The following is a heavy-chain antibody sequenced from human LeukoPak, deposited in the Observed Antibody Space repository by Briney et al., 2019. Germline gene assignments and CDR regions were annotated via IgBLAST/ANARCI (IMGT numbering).Heavy chain of an antibody. CDR3: ARDYGDYWFDP. J-gene: IGHJ5*02. D-gene: IGHD4-17*01. V-gene: IGHV4-61*02. Sequence: PSQTLSLTCTVSGGSISSGSYYWSWIRQPAGKGLEWIGRIYTSGSTNYNPSLKSRVTISVDTSKNQFSLKMSSVTAADTAVYYCARDYGDYWFDPWGQGTLVTVSS. CDR2: IYTSGST. CDR1: GGSISSGSYY.